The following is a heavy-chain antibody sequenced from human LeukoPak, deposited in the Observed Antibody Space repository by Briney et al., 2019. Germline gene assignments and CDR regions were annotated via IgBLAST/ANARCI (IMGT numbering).Heavy chain of an antibody. D-gene: IGHD6-13*01. V-gene: IGHV3-73*01. J-gene: IGHJ4*02. CDR3: TTTGYSSSWYVGGLDY. Sequence: GGSLRLSCAASGFTFSGSAMHWVRQASGKGLEWVGRIRSKANNYATTYAASVKGRFTISRDDSKNTEYLQMNSLKTEDTAVYYCTTTGYSSSWYVGGLDYWGQGTLVTVSS. CDR1: GFTFSGSA. CDR2: IRSKANNYAT.